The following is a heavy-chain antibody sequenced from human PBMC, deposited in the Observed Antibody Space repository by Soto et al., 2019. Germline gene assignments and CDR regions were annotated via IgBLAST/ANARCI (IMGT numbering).Heavy chain of an antibody. J-gene: IGHJ4*02. Sequence: EVQLVESGGGLVQPGGSLRLSCAAFEFPFSNFWMTWVRQAPGKGLEWVANIKEDGSEKYYADSVKGRFTISRDSAQNSVFLQMDSLRAEDTALYYCARLRKGGFCDYWGQGSLVTVST. CDR1: EFPFSNFW. CDR2: IKEDGSEK. D-gene: IGHD1-26*01. CDR3: ARLRKGGFCDY. V-gene: IGHV3-7*03.